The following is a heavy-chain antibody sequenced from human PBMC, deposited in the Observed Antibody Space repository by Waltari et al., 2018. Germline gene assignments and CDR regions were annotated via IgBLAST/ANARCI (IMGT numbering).Heavy chain of an antibody. D-gene: IGHD6-6*01. CDR1: GYTFTSYG. V-gene: IGHV1-2*02. Sequence: QVQLVQSGAEVKKPGASVKVSCKASGYTFTSYGISWVRQAPGQGLEWMGWINPNSGGTNYAQKFQGRVTMTRDTSISTAYMELSRLRSDDTAVYYCKASGVEYSSSSGAFDIWGQGTMVTVSS. CDR3: KASGVEYSSSSGAFDI. J-gene: IGHJ3*02. CDR2: INPNSGGT.